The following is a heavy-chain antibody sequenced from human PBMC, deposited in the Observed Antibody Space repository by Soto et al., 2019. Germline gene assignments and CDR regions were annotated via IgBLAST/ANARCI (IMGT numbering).Heavy chain of an antibody. V-gene: IGHV4-34*01. D-gene: IGHD6-6*01. Sequence: QVQLQQWGAGLLKPSETLSLTCAVYGGSFSGYYWSWIRQPPGKGLEWIGEINHSGSTNYNPSLKRRVTISVDTSKNQFSLKLSSVTAADTAVYYCARGRTAARAFDYWGQGTLVTVSS. J-gene: IGHJ4*02. CDR3: ARGRTAARAFDY. CDR1: GGSFSGYY. CDR2: INHSGST.